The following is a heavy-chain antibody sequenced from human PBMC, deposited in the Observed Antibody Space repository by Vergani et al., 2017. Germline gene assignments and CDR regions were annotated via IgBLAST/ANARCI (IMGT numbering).Heavy chain of an antibody. Sequence: QLQLQESGPGLVKPSATLSLTCSVSGASIRSSNYYWGWIRQPPGKGLEWIASIYYSGSTYYNPSLKSRVTISVDTSKNQLSLKLSSVTAADTPVYFCARHATVEWLVKLGWIDPGGQGILVTVSS. J-gene: IGHJ5*02. CDR1: GASIRSSNYY. V-gene: IGHV4-39*01. CDR2: IYYSGST. D-gene: IGHD6-19*01. CDR3: ARHATVEWLVKLGWIDP.